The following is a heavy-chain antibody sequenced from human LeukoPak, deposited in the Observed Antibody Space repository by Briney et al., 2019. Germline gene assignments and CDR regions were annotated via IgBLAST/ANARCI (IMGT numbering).Heavy chain of an antibody. CDR1: GFTFSSYW. CDR3: AKGRGSGSYYAPPDY. CDR2: IKQDGSEK. Sequence: TGGSLRLSCAASGFTFSSYWMSWVRQAPGKGLEWVANIKQDGSEKYYVDSVKGRFTISRDNAKNSLYLQMNSLRAEDTAVYYCAKGRGSGSYYAPPDYWGQGTLVTVSS. V-gene: IGHV3-7*03. J-gene: IGHJ4*02. D-gene: IGHD3-10*01.